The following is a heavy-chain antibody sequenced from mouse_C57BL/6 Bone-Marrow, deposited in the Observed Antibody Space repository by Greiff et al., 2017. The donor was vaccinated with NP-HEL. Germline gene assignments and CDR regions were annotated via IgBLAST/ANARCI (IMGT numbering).Heavy chain of an antibody. Sequence: EVKLVESEGGLVQPGSSMKLSCTASGFTFSDYYMAWVRQVPEKGLEWVANINYDGSSTYYLDSLKSRFIISRDNAKNILYLQMSSLKSEDTATYYCAREDYYGSSHFDYWGQGTTLTVSS. CDR2: INYDGSST. V-gene: IGHV5-16*01. D-gene: IGHD1-1*01. CDR1: GFTFSDYY. CDR3: AREDYYGSSHFDY. J-gene: IGHJ2*01.